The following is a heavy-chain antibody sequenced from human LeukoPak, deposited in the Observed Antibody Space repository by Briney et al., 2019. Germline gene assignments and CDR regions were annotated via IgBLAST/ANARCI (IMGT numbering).Heavy chain of an antibody. V-gene: IGHV4-38-2*02. CDR1: AYSISRGYH. CDR2: LYHTGST. CDR3: AREEPYGSRSYGAEYFEH. D-gene: IGHD3-10*01. J-gene: IGHJ1*01. Sequence: PSETLSLTCDVSAYSISRGYHWGWIRQPPGKGLEWIGSLYHTGSTYYSPSLKSRVTISVDTSKNQFSLKLSSVTAADTAVYYCAREEPYGSRSYGAEYFEHWGQGTLVTVSS.